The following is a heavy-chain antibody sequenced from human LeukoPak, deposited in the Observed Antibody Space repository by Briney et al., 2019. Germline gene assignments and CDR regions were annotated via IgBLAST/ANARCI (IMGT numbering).Heavy chain of an antibody. CDR2: ISYDGSNK. CDR3: AKDPSGSYYY. CDR1: GFTFSSYG. V-gene: IGHV3-30*18. J-gene: IGHJ4*02. D-gene: IGHD1-26*01. Sequence: PGGSLRLSCAASGFTFSSYGMHWLRQAPGKGLEWVAVISYDGSNKYYADSVKGRFTISRDNSKNTLYLQMNSLRAEDTAVYYCAKDPSGSYYYWGQGTLVTVSS.